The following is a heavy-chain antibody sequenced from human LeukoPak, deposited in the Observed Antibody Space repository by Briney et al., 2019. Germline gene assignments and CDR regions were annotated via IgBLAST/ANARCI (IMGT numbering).Heavy chain of an antibody. CDR1: GFTFDDYA. D-gene: IGHD6-13*01. Sequence: GGSLRLSCAASGFTFDDYAMHWVRQAPGKGLEWVSGMSWNSSSIGYADSVKGRFTISRDNAKNSLYLQMNSLRAEDMALYYCAKASAAGPYYFDYWGQGTLVTVSS. CDR3: AKASAAGPYYFDY. J-gene: IGHJ4*02. V-gene: IGHV3-9*03. CDR2: MSWNSSSI.